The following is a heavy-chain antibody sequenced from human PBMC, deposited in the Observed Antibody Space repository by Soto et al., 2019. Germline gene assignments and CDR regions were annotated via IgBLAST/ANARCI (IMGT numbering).Heavy chain of an antibody. D-gene: IGHD4-17*01. Sequence: SETLSLTCTVSGGSISSSSYYWGWIRQPPGKGLEWIGSIYYSGSTYYNPSLKSRVTISVDTSKNQFSLKLSSVTAADTAVYYCARSLYGDYGSFDYWGQGTLVTVSS. CDR3: ARSLYGDYGSFDY. J-gene: IGHJ4*02. CDR2: IYYSGST. V-gene: IGHV4-39*01. CDR1: GGSISSSSYY.